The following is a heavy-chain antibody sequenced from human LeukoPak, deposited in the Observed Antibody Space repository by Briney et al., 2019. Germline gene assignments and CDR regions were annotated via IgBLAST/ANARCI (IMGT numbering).Heavy chain of an antibody. CDR3: AREANLLWFGEGGFDY. J-gene: IGHJ4*02. V-gene: IGHV3-7*01. Sequence: GGSLRLSCAASGFTFSDYWMTWVRQAPGKGLEWVANIKTDGSDKSYVDSVKGRFTISRDNAKNSLYLHMNSLRAEDTAVYYCAREANLLWFGEGGFDYWGQGTLVTVSS. CDR2: IKTDGSDK. CDR1: GFTFSDYW. D-gene: IGHD3-10*01.